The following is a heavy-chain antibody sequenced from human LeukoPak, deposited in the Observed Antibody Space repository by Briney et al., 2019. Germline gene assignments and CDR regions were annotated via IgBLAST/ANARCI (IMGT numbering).Heavy chain of an antibody. V-gene: IGHV1-18*01. CDR2: ISAYNGNT. J-gene: IGHJ4*02. CDR3: ARGVDSGSYYVMDY. Sequence: ASVKVSCKASGYTFTNYGTSWVRQAPGQGLEWMGWISAYNGNTNYAQKLQGRVTMTTDTSTSTAYMELRSLRSDDTAVYYCARGVDSGSYYVMDYWGQGTLVTVSS. D-gene: IGHD1-26*01. CDR1: GYTFTNYG.